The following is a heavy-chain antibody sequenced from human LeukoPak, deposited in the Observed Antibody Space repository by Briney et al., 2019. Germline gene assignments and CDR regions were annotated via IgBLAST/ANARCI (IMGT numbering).Heavy chain of an antibody. CDR1: GYRFTRYW. CDR2: IYPGDSDT. CDR3: ARQNDHLAAFDI. V-gene: IGHV5-51*01. J-gene: IGHJ3*02. Sequence: PGESLKISCKGSGYRFTRYWIGWVRQMPGKGLEWMGIIYPGDSDTRYSPSLQGQVTISADKSIITAYLQWSSLKASDTAMYYCARQNDHLAAFDIWGQGTMATVSS.